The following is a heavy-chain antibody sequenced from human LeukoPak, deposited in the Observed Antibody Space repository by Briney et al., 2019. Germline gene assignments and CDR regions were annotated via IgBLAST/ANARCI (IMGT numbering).Heavy chain of an antibody. CDR1: GYTLSELS. D-gene: IGHD3-10*01. J-gene: IGHJ4*02. CDR2: FDPGEGKL. V-gene: IGHV1-24*01. Sequence: GASVKVSCEVSGYTLSELSMHWARQAPGKGLEWMGGFDPGEGKLIYAQKFQGRVTMPDDTSTDTAYMELSSLRSEDTAVYYCATGDEWQLLDYWGQGTLVTVSS. CDR3: ATGDEWQLLDY.